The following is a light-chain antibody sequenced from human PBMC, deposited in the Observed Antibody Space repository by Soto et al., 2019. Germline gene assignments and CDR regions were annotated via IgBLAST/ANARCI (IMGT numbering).Light chain of an antibody. V-gene: IGKV3-15*01. J-gene: IGKJ1*01. CDR2: GSS. CDR3: QQYDNWPRT. CDR1: QSVSSN. Sequence: IVMTQSPATLSVSPGERATLSCTASQSVSSNLAWYQQKPGQAPRLLFYGSSTKATGIPARFSGSGSGTEFTLTISSLQSEDFAIYYCQQYDNWPRTFGQGTKVDIK.